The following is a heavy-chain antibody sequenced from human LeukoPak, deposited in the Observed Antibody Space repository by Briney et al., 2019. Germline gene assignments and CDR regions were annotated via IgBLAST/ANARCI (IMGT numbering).Heavy chain of an antibody. V-gene: IGHV4-59*10. CDR3: ARSGLNYYYGMDV. CDR2: IYTSGST. D-gene: IGHD6-25*01. J-gene: IGHJ6*02. CDR1: GGSFSGYY. Sequence: SETLSLTCAVYGGSFSGYYWSWIRQPAGKGLEWIGRIYTSGSTNYNPSLKSRVTMSVDTSKNQFSLKLSSVTAADTAVYYCARSGLNYYYGMDVWGQGTTVTVSS.